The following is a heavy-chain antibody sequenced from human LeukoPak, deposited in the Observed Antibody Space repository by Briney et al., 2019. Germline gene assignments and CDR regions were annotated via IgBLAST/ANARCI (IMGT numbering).Heavy chain of an antibody. J-gene: IGHJ6*03. V-gene: IGHV4-61*01. CDR3: ARGSSSLEWLLYLDYYYMDV. CDR1: GGPVSSGSYY. CDR2: IYYSGST. D-gene: IGHD3-3*01. Sequence: SETLSLTCTVSGGPVSSGSYYWSWIRQPPGKGLEWIGYIYYSGSTNYNPSLKRRVTISVDTSKNQFSLKLSSVTAADTAVYYCARGSSSLEWLLYLDYYYMDVWGKGTTVTVSS.